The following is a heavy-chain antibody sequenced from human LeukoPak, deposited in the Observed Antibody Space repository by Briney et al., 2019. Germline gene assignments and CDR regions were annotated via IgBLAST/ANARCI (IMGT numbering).Heavy chain of an antibody. V-gene: IGHV3-53*01. CDR3: IVFGDSNH. Sequence: PGGSLRPSCAASGFTGSHNYVSWVRQAPGKGLEWVSAIHTSGDTCYADSVKGRFTISRDTSKNTLYLQINSLRVEDTAVYYCIVFGDSNHWGQGTLVTVSS. J-gene: IGHJ5*02. CDR1: GFTGSHNY. D-gene: IGHD4-17*01. CDR2: IHTSGDT.